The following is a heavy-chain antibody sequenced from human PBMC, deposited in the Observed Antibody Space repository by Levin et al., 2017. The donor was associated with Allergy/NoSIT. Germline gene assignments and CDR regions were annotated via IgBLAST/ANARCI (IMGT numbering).Heavy chain of an antibody. D-gene: IGHD3-10*01. J-gene: IGHJ4*02. CDR3: ARDNNLLWFGELRPSHLDY. CDR2: IWYDGSNK. Sequence: GGSLRLSCAASGFTFSSYGMHWVRQAPGKGLEWVAVIWYDGSNKYYADSVKGRFTISRDNSKNTLYLQMNSLRAEDTAVYYCARDNNLLWFGELRPSHLDYWGQGTLVTVSS. V-gene: IGHV3-33*01. CDR1: GFTFSSYG.